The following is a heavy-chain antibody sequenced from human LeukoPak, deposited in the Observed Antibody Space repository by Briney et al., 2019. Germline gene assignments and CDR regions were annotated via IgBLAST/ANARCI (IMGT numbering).Heavy chain of an antibody. CDR3: ARKASHFSYGLRAIDY. CDR1: GGSFSDHY. D-gene: IGHD5-18*01. Sequence: SETLSLTCAVYGGSFSDHYWNWIRQPPGKGLEWIGEINHSGTTNYNASLKSRVTISVDTSKNHFSLKLNSMTAADTAVYYWARKASHFSYGLRAIDYWGQGNLVTVSS. J-gene: IGHJ4*02. V-gene: IGHV4-34*01. CDR2: INHSGTT.